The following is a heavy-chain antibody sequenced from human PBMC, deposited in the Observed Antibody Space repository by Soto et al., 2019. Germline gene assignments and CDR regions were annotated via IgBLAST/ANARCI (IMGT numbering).Heavy chain of an antibody. CDR2: TKSDGSGT. CDR1: GFTFSNYW. V-gene: IGHV3-74*01. CDR3: ARGGFDYGPGRMDV. D-gene: IGHD3-10*01. Sequence: EVQLVESGGGLLQPGGSLTLSCTASGFTFSNYWMHWVRQAPGKGLVWVSRTKSDGSGTSYTDSVKGRFTISRDNAYNTWDWQRSNLRAEDTAVYYWARGGFDYGPGRMDVWGKGPPVIVSS. J-gene: IGHJ6*04.